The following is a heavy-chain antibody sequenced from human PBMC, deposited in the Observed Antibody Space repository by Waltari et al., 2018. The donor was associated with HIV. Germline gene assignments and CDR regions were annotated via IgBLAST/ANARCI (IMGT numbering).Heavy chain of an antibody. CDR2: FDSSGNS. CDR1: GGSISSFY. CDR3: ARANSSTSRYSAFDM. V-gene: IGHV4-4*07. Sequence: QVQLQESGPGLVKPSETLSLTCTVSGGSISSFYWRWVRQPAGKGLEWIGRFDSSGNSNYNPSLKSRVTLSLDTSKNQFSLNLSSVTAADTAVYYCARANSSTSRYSAFDMWGQGTVVTVSS. J-gene: IGHJ3*02. D-gene: IGHD2-2*02.